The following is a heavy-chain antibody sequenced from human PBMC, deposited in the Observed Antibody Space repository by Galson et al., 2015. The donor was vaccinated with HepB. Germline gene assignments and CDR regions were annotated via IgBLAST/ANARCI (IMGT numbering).Heavy chain of an antibody. J-gene: IGHJ3*02. CDR1: GGSISSYY. V-gene: IGHV4-59*01. CDR2: IYNSGST. Sequence: SETLSLTCTVSGGSISSYYWSWIRQPPGKGLEWIGYIYNSGSTNYNPSLKSRVTITVDTAKNQFSLKLRSVTAADTAVYYCTRDMRPFASGWRAFDIWGQGTSVTVSS. CDR3: TRDMRPFASGWRAFDI. D-gene: IGHD6-19*01.